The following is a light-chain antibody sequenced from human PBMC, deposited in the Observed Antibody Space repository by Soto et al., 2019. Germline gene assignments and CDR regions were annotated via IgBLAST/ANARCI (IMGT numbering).Light chain of an antibody. CDR3: SSYTSSITHV. CDR1: SSDVGGYNY. J-gene: IGLJ1*01. Sequence: QSALTQPASVSGSPGQSITISCTGTSSDVGGYNYVSWYQQHPGKAPKLMIYEVSNRPSGVSNRFSGSKSGNTASLTISGLQAEDEADYYCSSYTSSITHVFGTATKVTV. V-gene: IGLV2-14*01. CDR2: EVS.